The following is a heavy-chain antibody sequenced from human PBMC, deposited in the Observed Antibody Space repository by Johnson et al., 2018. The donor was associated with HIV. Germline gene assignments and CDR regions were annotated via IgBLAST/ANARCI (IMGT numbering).Heavy chain of an antibody. Sequence: VQLVESGGGVVQPGRSLRLSCAASGFTFSSYVMHWVRQAPGKGLEWVAVIWFDGSNKYYADSVKGRFTISRDNSKNTLFLQMNSLIVGDTAVYCCTRDLRTRAFDIWGQGTMVTVSS. V-gene: IGHV3-33*01. CDR3: TRDLRTRAFDI. D-gene: IGHD1-1*01. CDR2: IWFDGSNK. CDR1: GFTFSSYV. J-gene: IGHJ3*02.